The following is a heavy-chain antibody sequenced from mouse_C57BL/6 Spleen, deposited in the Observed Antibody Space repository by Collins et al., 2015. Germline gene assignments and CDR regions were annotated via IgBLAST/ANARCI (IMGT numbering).Heavy chain of an antibody. CDR3: ARFDYGKYY. D-gene: IGHD2-4*01. V-gene: IGHV1-69*01. J-gene: IGHJ2*01. CDR1: GYTFTSYW. Sequence: QVQLQQPGAELVMPGASVKLSCKASGYTFTSYWMHWVKQRPGQGLEWIGEIDPSDSYTNYNQKFKGKSTLTVDKSSSTAYMQLSSLTSEDSAVYYCARFDYGKYYWGQGTTLTVSS. CDR2: IDPSDSYT.